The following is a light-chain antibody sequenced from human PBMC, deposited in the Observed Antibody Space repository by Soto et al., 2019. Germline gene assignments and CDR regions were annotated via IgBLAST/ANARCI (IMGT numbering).Light chain of an antibody. V-gene: IGKV3-11*01. CDR1: QSVSSY. Sequence: EIVLTQSPATLSLSPGERATLSCRASQSVSSYLAWYQQKPGQAPRLLIFDASNRATGIPPRFSGSGSGTDFTLTISSLEPEDFAVYYCQQRTNWVTFGPGTKVEIK. J-gene: IGKJ3*01. CDR2: DAS. CDR3: QQRTNWVT.